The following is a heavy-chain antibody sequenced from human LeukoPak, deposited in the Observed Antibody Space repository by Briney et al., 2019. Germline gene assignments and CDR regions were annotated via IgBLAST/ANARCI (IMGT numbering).Heavy chain of an antibody. J-gene: IGHJ5*02. CDR2: INSDGSST. V-gene: IGHV3-74*01. Sequence: GGSLRLSCAASGFTFDDYAMHWVRQAPGKGLEWVSRINSDGSSTSYADSVKGRFTISRDNAKSTLYLQMNSLRAEDTAVYYCARALFLGDWFDPWGQGTLVTVSS. D-gene: IGHD3-16*01. CDR1: GFTFDDYA. CDR3: ARALFLGDWFDP.